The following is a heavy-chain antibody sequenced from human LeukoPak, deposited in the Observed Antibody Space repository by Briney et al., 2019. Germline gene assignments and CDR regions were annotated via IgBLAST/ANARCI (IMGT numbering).Heavy chain of an antibody. CDR1: GGSMKSYY. Sequence: SETLSLTCTVSGGSMKSYYWSWLRQPPGKGLEWIGYIYHTGGTNYSPSLKSRITISVDTSEDTFSLKLRSVTAADTAVYYCASLSVTGTPDDYWGRGTLVSVSS. J-gene: IGHJ4*02. D-gene: IGHD6-19*01. V-gene: IGHV4-59*01. CDR2: IYHTGGT. CDR3: ASLSVTGTPDDY.